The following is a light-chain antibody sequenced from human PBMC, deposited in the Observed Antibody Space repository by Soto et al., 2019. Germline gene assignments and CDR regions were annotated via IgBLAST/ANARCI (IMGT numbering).Light chain of an antibody. CDR1: QSVSSNC. Sequence: EIVLTQSAATLSLSPGERATLSCGASQSVSSNCLAWYQQKPGLAPRLLIYDASRRATGIPARFSGGGSGTDFTLTISRLEPEDSAVYYCQQYGNSPWTFGQGTKVEIK. V-gene: IGKV3D-20*01. J-gene: IGKJ1*01. CDR3: QQYGNSPWT. CDR2: DAS.